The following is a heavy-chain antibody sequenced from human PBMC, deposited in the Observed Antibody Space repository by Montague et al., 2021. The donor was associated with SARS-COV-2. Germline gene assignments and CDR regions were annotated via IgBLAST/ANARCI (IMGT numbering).Heavy chain of an antibody. D-gene: IGHD1-1*01. J-gene: IGHJ4*02. CDR3: AGGLDHNKGRHY. Sequence: SETLSLTCEVDSGPLSAYYWSWVRQPPGKGLEWIGEIHPYGHTSYNPSLMSRVTLSLGTSSNPFSLKLTSVTAADTAVYYCAGGLDHNKGRHYWGQGILVIVSS. CDR2: IHPYGHT. CDR1: SGPLSAYY. V-gene: IGHV4-34*01.